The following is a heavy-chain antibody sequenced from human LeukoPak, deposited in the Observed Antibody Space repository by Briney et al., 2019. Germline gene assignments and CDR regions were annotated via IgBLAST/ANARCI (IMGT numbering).Heavy chain of an antibody. Sequence: SETLSLTCTVSGGSISSSSYYWGWIRQPPGKGLEWIGGIYYSGSTYYNPSLKSRVTISVDTSKNQFSLKLSSVTAADTAVYYCARSPSYYYDSSGYPHFDYWGQGTLVTVSS. CDR2: IYYSGST. D-gene: IGHD3-22*01. J-gene: IGHJ4*02. V-gene: IGHV4-39*01. CDR1: GGSISSSSYY. CDR3: ARSPSYYYDSSGYPHFDY.